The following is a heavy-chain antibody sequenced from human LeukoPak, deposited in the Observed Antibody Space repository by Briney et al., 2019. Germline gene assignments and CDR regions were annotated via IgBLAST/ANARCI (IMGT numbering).Heavy chain of an antibody. CDR3: ASTIWFGELFYFDP. J-gene: IGHJ5*02. V-gene: IGHV4-39*01. D-gene: IGHD3-10*01. CDR1: GGSISSSSYY. Sequence: PSETLSLTCTVSGGSISSSSYYWGWIRQPPGKGLEWIGGIYYSGSPYYNRSLKTRTTISVDTSKNQFSLKLSSVTAADAAVYYCASTIWFGELFYFDPWGQGTLVTVSS. CDR2: IYYSGSP.